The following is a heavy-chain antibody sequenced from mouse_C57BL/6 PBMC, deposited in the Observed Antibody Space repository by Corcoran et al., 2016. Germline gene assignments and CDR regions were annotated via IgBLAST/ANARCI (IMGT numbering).Heavy chain of an antibody. V-gene: IGHV9-3*01. J-gene: IGHJ2*01. Sequence: QIQLVQSGPELKKPGETVQISCQASGNTFTTYGMSWVKQAPGKGLKWSGWINTYSGVPTYADDFKGRFAFALETSASTAYLQINNLKNEDTATYFCARRGNRDFDYGGQGTTLTVSS. CDR1: GNTFTTYG. CDR3: ARRGNRDFDY. CDR2: INTYSGVP.